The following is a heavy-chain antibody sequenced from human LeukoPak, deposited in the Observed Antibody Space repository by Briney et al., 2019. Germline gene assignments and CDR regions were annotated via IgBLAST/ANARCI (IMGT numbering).Heavy chain of an antibody. V-gene: IGHV3-30*03. CDR2: ISYEGSNK. J-gene: IGHJ4*02. CDR3: GTDRDFWSGYSYDY. D-gene: IGHD3-3*01. Sequence: GGSLRLSCAASGFTFRSYGMQWVRQAPGKGLEWVAVISYEGSNKYYADSVKGRFTISRDNSRNTLYLQMSSLRAEDTALYYCGTDRDFWSGYSYDYWGQGTLVTVSS. CDR1: GFTFRSYG.